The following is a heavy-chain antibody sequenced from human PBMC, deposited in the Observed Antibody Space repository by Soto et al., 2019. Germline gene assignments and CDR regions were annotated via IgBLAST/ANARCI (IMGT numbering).Heavy chain of an antibody. CDR1: GFTFSSYD. J-gene: IGHJ6*02. D-gene: IGHD3-10*01. CDR2: IGTAGDP. Sequence: LRLSCSASGFTFSSYDMHWVRQATGKGLEWVSAIGTAGDPYYPGSVKGRFTISRENAKNSLYLQMNSLRAGDTAVYYCARSERFGELGWNYYYGMDVWGQGTTVTVSS. CDR3: ARSERFGELGWNYYYGMDV. V-gene: IGHV3-13*05.